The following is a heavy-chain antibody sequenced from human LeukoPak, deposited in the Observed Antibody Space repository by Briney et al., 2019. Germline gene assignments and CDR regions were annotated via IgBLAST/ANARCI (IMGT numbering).Heavy chain of an antibody. CDR3: ARFLYYYGMDV. J-gene: IGHJ6*02. CDR1: AGSISSHY. V-gene: IGHV4-39*01. CDR2: IYYSGST. Sequence: SETLSLTCSVSAGSISSHYWGWIRQPPGKGLEWIGSIYYSGSTYYNPSLKSRVTISVDTSKNQFSLKLSSVTAADTAVYYCARFLYYYGMDVWGQGTTVTVSS.